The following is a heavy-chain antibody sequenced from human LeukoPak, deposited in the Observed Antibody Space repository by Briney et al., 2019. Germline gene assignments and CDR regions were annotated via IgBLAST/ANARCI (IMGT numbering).Heavy chain of an antibody. V-gene: IGHV4-39*01. Sequence: SETLSLTCTVSGGSISSSSYYWGWIRQPPGKGLEWIGSIYYSGSTYYNPSLKSRVTISVDTSKNQFSLKLSSVTAADTAVYYCARVQRWELLSAAYYFDHWGQGTLVTVSS. J-gene: IGHJ4*02. CDR2: IYYSGST. D-gene: IGHD1-26*01. CDR1: GGSISSSSYY. CDR3: ARVQRWELLSAAYYFDH.